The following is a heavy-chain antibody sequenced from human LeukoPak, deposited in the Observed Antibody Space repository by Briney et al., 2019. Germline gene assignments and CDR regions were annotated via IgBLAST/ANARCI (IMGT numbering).Heavy chain of an antibody. CDR3: ARGLYSSSWYFSHFDY. J-gene: IGHJ4*02. CDR2: INHSGST. V-gene: IGHV4-34*01. CDR1: GGSFSGYY. D-gene: IGHD6-13*01. Sequence: KTSETLSLTCAVYGGSFSGYYWSWIRQPPGEGLEWIGEINHSGSTNYNPSLKSRVTISVDTSKNQFSLKLSSVTAADTAVYYRARGLYSSSWYFSHFDYWGQGTLVTVSS.